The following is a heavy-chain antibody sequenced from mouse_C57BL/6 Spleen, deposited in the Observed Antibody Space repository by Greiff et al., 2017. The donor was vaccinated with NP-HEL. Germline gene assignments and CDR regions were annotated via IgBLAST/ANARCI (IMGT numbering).Heavy chain of an antibody. J-gene: IGHJ2*01. CDR1: GYTFTSYW. Sequence: QVQLQQPGAELVMPGASVKLSCKASGYTFTSYWMHWVKQRPGQGLEWIGEIDPSDSYTNYNQKFKGKSTLTVDKSSSTAYMQLSSLTSEDSAVYYCARWMGGYYYFDYWGQGTTLTVSS. V-gene: IGHV1-69*01. CDR2: IDPSDSYT. CDR3: ARWMGGYYYFDY. D-gene: IGHD3-2*02.